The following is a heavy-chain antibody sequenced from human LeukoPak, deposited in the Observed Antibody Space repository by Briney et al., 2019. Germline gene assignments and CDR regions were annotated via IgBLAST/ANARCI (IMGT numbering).Heavy chain of an antibody. V-gene: IGHV4-34*01. Sequence: SETLSLTCAVYGGSFSGYYWSWIRQPPGKGLEWIGEINHSGSTNYNPSLKSRVTISVDTSKNQFPLKLSSVTAADTAVYYCARGLRWLDYWGQGTLVTVSS. CDR1: GGSFSGYY. D-gene: IGHD4-23*01. CDR3: ARGLRWLDY. CDR2: INHSGST. J-gene: IGHJ4*02.